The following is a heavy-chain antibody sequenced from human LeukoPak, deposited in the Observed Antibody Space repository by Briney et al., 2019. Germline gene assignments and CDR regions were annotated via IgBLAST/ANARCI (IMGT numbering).Heavy chain of an antibody. V-gene: IGHV3-23*01. D-gene: IGHD4-23*01. Sequence: GESLKITCAASGFIFSNYVMSWVRQAPGKGLEWVSGVSASGDRTYYGDSVKGRFTISRDNSKNTLYLQMNSLRAEDTAVYYCAKDQYGGNPQYYFDYWGQGTLVTVSS. CDR1: GFIFSNYV. CDR3: AKDQYGGNPQYYFDY. J-gene: IGHJ4*02. CDR2: VSASGDRT.